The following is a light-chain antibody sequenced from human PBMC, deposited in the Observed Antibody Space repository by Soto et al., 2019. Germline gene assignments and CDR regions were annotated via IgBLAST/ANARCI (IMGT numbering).Light chain of an antibody. Sequence: EIVLTQSPGTLSLSPGERATLSCRASQSVSSSYLAWYQQKPGQAPRLLIYAASSRATGIPDSFSGSGSGTDFTLTISRLEPEDFPVYYCQQYRSSPPSTFGQGPKLQIK. CDR2: AAS. CDR1: QSVSSSY. V-gene: IGKV3-20*01. CDR3: QQYRSSPPST. J-gene: IGKJ2*01.